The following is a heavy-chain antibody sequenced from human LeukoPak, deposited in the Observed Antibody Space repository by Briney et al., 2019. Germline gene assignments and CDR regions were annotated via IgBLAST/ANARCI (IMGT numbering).Heavy chain of an antibody. J-gene: IGHJ6*02. CDR3: ASAPGYCSGGSCYRYYYYGMDV. D-gene: IGHD2-15*01. Sequence: SETLSLTCAVYGGSFSGYYWSWIRQPPGKGLEWIGEINHSGSTNYNPSLKSRVTISVDTSKNQFSLKLSSVTAADTAVYYCASAPGYCSGGSCYRYYYYGMDVWGQGTTVTVSS. V-gene: IGHV4-34*01. CDR2: INHSGST. CDR1: GGSFSGYY.